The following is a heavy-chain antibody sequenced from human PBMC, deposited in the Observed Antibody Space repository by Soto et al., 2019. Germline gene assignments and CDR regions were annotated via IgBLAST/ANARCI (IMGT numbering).Heavy chain of an antibody. CDR3: ARDLWGYCGTDCYPLDV. D-gene: IGHD2-21*02. Sequence: QVQLQESGPGLVKPSETLSLTCTVSGGSISGYYWSWIRQPPGKGLEWIGYMYNTGRTVYNPSFKSRVTISVDTSKSQFSLRLNSVTAADTAVYYCARDLWGYCGTDCYPLDVWGQGTTVTVSS. CDR1: GGSISGYY. V-gene: IGHV4-59*01. CDR2: MYNTGRT. J-gene: IGHJ6*02.